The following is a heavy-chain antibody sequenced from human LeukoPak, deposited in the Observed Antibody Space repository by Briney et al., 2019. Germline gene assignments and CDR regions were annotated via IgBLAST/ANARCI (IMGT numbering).Heavy chain of an antibody. D-gene: IGHD1-1*01. CDR1: GCTFTGYY. CDR3: AREGVDWNHSVYYFDY. V-gene: IGHV1-2*02. Sequence: ASVKVSCKASGCTFTGYYMHWVRQAPGQGLEWMGWINPNSGGTNYAQKFQGRVTMTRDTSISTAYMELSRLRSDDTAVYYCAREGVDWNHSVYYFDYWGQGTLVTVSS. J-gene: IGHJ4*02. CDR2: INPNSGGT.